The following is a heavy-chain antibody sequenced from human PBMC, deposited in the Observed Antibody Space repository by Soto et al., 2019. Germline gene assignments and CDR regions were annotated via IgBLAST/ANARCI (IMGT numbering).Heavy chain of an antibody. CDR2: ISYSGST. D-gene: IGHD6-13*01. CDR1: GGFISRTNYY. V-gene: IGHV4-39*01. J-gene: IGHJ4*02. Sequence: QLQLQESGPGLVKPSETLSLTCTISGGFISRTNYYWGWIRQSPGKGLEWVGSISYSGSTYYNPSLKGRVTVSVDTSRTKCSQKLGSVTAADTAMYYCARRFPYSSNWDFHYWGQGTLVTVSS. CDR3: ARRFPYSSNWDFHY.